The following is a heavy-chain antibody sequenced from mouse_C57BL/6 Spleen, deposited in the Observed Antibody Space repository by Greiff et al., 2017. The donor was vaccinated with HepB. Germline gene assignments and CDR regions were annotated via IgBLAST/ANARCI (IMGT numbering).Heavy chain of an antibody. CDR2: ISDGGSYT. CDR3: ARRPNWGWFAY. CDR1: GFTFSSYA. V-gene: IGHV5-4*03. D-gene: IGHD4-1*01. Sequence: EVKLVESGGGLVKPGGSLKLSCAASGFTFSSYAMSWVRQTPEKRLEWVATISDGGSYTYYPDNVKGRFTISRDNAKNNLYLQMSHLKSEDTAMYFCARRPNWGWFAYWGQGTLVTVSA. J-gene: IGHJ3*01.